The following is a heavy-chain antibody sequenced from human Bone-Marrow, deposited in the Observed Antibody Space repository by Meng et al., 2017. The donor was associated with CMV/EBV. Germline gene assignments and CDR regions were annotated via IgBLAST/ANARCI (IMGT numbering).Heavy chain of an antibody. CDR3: ARDFMVRYDSSGYYYAYRGYYYYGMDV. V-gene: IGHV3-30-3*01. CDR1: GFTFSSYA. Sequence: GESLKISCAASGFTFSSYAMHWVRQAPGKGLEWVAVISYDGSNKYYADSVKGRFTISRDNSKNTLYLQMNSLRAEDTAVYYCARDFMVRYDSSGYYYAYRGYYYYGMDVWGQGTTVTVSS. D-gene: IGHD3-22*01. J-gene: IGHJ6*02. CDR2: ISYDGSNK.